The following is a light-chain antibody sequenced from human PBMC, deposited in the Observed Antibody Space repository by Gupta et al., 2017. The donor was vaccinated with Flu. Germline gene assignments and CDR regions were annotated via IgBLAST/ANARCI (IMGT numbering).Light chain of an antibody. V-gene: IGLV3-21*02. CDR2: GDN. CDR1: NIGGCL. CDR3: HPRDSSSNFVV. Sequence: GQTARVTCEGENIGGCLVRWYQQKAGQAPVLVVAGDNNRPSGIPERFSGSSSGDTSTLTISGAQTGDEADYYCHPRDSSSNFVVFGGGTKLTVL. J-gene: IGLJ2*01.